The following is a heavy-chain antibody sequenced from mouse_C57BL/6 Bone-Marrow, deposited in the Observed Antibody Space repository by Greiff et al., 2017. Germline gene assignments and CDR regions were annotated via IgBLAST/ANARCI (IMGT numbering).Heavy chain of an antibody. V-gene: IGHV14-4*01. CDR2: IDPENGDT. CDR1: GFNIKDDY. J-gene: IGHJ4*01. CDR3: TKIYYDYDGGHYYAMDY. D-gene: IGHD2-4*01. Sequence: VQLKESGAELVRPGASVKLSCTASGFNIKDDYMHWVKQRPEQGLEWIGWIDPENGDTEYASKFQGKATITADTSSNTAYLQLSSLTSEDTAVYYCTKIYYDYDGGHYYAMDYWGQGTSVTVSS.